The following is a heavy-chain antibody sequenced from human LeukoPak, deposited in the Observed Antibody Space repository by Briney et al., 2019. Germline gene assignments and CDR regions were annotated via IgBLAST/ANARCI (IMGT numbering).Heavy chain of an antibody. V-gene: IGHV3-21*06. J-gene: IGHJ4*02. D-gene: IGHD3-10*01. CDR3: VRDVGAVRGEVYFDY. Sequence: GGSLRLSCAASGFTFSTFARHWVRLFPGKGLEWVSSITGSGPYMLYADSVEHRFTISRDNTKNLLYLEMNSLGAEDTAMYFCVRDVGAVRGEVYFDYWGQGTLVTVSS. CDR1: GFTFSTFA. CDR2: ITGSGPYM.